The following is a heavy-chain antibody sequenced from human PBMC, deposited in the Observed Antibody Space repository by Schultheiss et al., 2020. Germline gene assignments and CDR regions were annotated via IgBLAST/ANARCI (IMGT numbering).Heavy chain of an antibody. D-gene: IGHD1-1*01. CDR3: ARVGSRSPLERQRGPYYYGMDV. CDR2: INPNSGGT. CDR1: GYTFTGYY. J-gene: IGHJ6*04. V-gene: IGHV1-2*02. Sequence: ASVKVSCKASGYTFTGYYMHWVRQAPGQGLEWMGWINPNSGGTNYAQKLQGRVTMTTDTSTSTAYMELRSLRSDDTAVYYCARVGSRSPLERQRGPYYYGMDVWGKGTTVTVSS.